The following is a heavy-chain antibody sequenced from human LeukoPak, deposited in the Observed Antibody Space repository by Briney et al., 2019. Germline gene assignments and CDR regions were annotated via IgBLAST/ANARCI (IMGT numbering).Heavy chain of an antibody. CDR1: GFTFDDYA. CDR2: ISWNSGSI. Sequence: PGGSLRLSCAASGFTFDDYAMHWVRQAPGKGLEWVSGISWNSGSIGYADSVKGRFTISRDNAKNSLYLQMNSLRAEDTALYYCAKGIQGSSSGCDYWGQGTLVTVSS. J-gene: IGHJ4*02. D-gene: IGHD6-19*01. CDR3: AKGIQGSSSGCDY. V-gene: IGHV3-9*01.